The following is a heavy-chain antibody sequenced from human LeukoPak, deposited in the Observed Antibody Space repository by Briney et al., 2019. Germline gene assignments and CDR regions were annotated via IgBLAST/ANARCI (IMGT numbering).Heavy chain of an antibody. J-gene: IGHJ4*02. CDR3: AKDYGDYAIDY. Sequence: GGSLRLSCAASGFTFSSYGMHWVRQAPGKGLGWVAVISYDGSNKYYADSVKGRFTISRDNSKNTLYLQMNGLRAEDTAVYYCAKDYGDYAIDYWGQGTLVTVSS. V-gene: IGHV3-30*18. CDR2: ISYDGSNK. D-gene: IGHD4-17*01. CDR1: GFTFSSYG.